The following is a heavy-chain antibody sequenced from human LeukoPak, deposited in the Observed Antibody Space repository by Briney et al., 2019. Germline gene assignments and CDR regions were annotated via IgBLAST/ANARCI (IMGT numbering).Heavy chain of an antibody. J-gene: IGHJ4*02. V-gene: IGHV3-66*01. CDR3: AGTNYYDSSGYYSSFDY. Sequence: GGSLRLSCAASGFTFSSYAMSWVRQAPGKGLEWVSVIYSGGSTYYADSVKGRFTISRDNSKNTLYLQMNSLRAEDTAVYYCAGTNYYDSSGYYSSFDYWGQGTLVTVSS. CDR2: IYSGGST. D-gene: IGHD3-22*01. CDR1: GFTFSSYA.